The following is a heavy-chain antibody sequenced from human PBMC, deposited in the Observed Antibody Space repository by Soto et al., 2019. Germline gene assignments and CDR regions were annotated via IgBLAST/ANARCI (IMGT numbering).Heavy chain of an antibody. CDR3: ARSIQLDYLHGLDF. D-gene: IGHD4-17*01. V-gene: IGHV1-69*01. J-gene: IGHJ6*02. CDR2: IIPMYGTP. CDR1: GGTFXNHL. Sequence: QVQLLQSGSEVREPGSSVRVSCRASGGTFXNHLIAWVRQAPGQGLEWMGGIIPMYGTPHFAQKFQGRVSITADEPTSTDNMELSSLRRDETATFFCARSIQLDYLHGLDFLGQGTTVSFS.